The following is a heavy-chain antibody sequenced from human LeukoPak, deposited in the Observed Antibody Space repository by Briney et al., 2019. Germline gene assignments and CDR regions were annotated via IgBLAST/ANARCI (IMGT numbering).Heavy chain of an antibody. D-gene: IGHD6-13*01. CDR2: INPNSGGT. Sequence: GASVKVSCKASGYTFTGYYMHWVRQAPGQGLEWMGWINPNSGGTNYAQKFQGRVTMTRDTSISTAYMELSRLRSDDMAVYYCARKYSSSWPSYYYYGMDVWGQGTTVTVSS. CDR3: ARKYSSSWPSYYYYGMDV. V-gene: IGHV1-2*02. J-gene: IGHJ6*02. CDR1: GYTFTGYY.